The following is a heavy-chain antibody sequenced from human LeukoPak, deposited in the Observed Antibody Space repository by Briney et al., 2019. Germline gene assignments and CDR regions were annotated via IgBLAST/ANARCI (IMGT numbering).Heavy chain of an antibody. V-gene: IGHV3-66*01. D-gene: IGHD4-23*01. J-gene: IGHJ4*02. CDR2: IYSGGST. CDR1: GFTVSSNY. Sequence: AGYLRLSCAASGFTVSSNYMSWVRQAPGKGLEWVSVIYSGGSTYYADSVKGRFSISRDNSRNTLYLQMNSLRAEDTAVYYCARAHSDYGGIDYWGQGTLVTVSS. CDR3: ARAHSDYGGIDY.